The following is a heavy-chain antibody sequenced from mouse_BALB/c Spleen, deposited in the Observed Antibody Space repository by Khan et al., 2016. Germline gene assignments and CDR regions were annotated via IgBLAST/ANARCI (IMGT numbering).Heavy chain of an antibody. J-gene: IGHJ3*01. CDR3: ARDIGLYDWPFAY. D-gene: IGHD1-1*01. V-gene: IGHV7-3*02. Sequence: EVELVESGGGLVQPGGSLRLSCATSGFTFTDYYMSWVRQPPGKALEWLGFIRNKANGYTTEYSASVKGRFTISRDNSQSILYLQMNTLRAEDSATYYCARDIGLYDWPFAYWGQGTLVTVSA. CDR2: IRNKANGYTT. CDR1: GFTFTDYY.